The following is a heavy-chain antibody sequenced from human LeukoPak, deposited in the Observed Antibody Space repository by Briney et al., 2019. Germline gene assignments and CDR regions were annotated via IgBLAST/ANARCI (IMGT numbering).Heavy chain of an antibody. CDR2: ISSSSYI. D-gene: IGHD6-13*01. J-gene: IGHJ4*02. V-gene: IGHV3-21*01. Sequence: PGGSLRLSCAASRFTFSSYSMNWVRQAPGKGLEWVSSISSSSYIYYADSVKGRFTISRDNAKNSLYLQMNSLRAEDTAVYYCAQAGYSSSWYASYWGQGILVTVSS. CDR3: AQAGYSSSWYASY. CDR1: RFTFSSYS.